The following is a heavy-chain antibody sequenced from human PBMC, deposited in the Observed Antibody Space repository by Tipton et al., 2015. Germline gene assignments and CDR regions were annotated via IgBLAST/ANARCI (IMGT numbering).Heavy chain of an antibody. V-gene: IGHV4-4*02. D-gene: IGHD3-22*01. CDR2: IHHGGST. CDR3: AREVWYNDSTGYDY. J-gene: IGHJ4*02. CDR1: GDSISSSNW. Sequence: PGLVKPSGTLSLTCSVSGDSISSSNWWSWVRQPPGKGLEWIGEIHHGGSTYSSPSLKSRVTISVDPSKNQFSLKLSSVTAADTAVYYCAREVWYNDSTGYDYWGQGTLVTVSS.